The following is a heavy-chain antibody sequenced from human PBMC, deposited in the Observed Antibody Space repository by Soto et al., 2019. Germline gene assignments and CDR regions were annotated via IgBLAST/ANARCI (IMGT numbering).Heavy chain of an antibody. CDR3: TRDLRTVTTREVWGGSDAFDI. J-gene: IGHJ3*02. CDR1: GFTFGDYA. V-gene: IGHV3-49*03. D-gene: IGHD4-17*01. CDR2: IRSKAYGGTT. Sequence: GGSLRLSCTASGFTFGDYAMSWFRQAPGKGLEWVGFIRSKAYGGTTEYAASVKGRFTISRDDSKSIAYLQMNSLKTEDTAVYYCTRDLRTVTTREVWGGSDAFDIWGQGTMVTVSS.